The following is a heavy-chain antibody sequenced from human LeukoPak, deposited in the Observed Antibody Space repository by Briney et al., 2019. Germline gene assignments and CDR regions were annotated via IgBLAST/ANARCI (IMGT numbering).Heavy chain of an antibody. CDR3: ARALRSSLWYFDY. V-gene: IGHV4-59*12. J-gene: IGHJ4*02. CDR2: IYYSGST. CDR1: GGSISSYY. Sequence: SETLSLTCTVSGGSISSYYWSWIRQPPGKGLEWIGYIYYSGSTNYNPSLKSRVTISVDRSKNQFSLKLSSVTAADTAVYYCARALRSSLWYFDYWGQGTLVTVSS. D-gene: IGHD6-13*01.